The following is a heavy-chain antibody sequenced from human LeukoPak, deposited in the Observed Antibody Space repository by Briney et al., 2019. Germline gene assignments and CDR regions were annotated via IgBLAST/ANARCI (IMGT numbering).Heavy chain of an antibody. CDR1: GFTFSSYS. V-gene: IGHV3-21*01. CDR3: ARGSYILTGYFDY. J-gene: IGHJ4*02. D-gene: IGHD3-9*01. Sequence: PGGSLRLSCAASGFTFSSYSMDWVRQAPGRGLEWVSSISSSSSYIYYADSVKGRFTISRDNAKNSLYLQMNSLRAEGTASYYRARGSYILTGYFDYWGQGTLVTVSS. CDR2: ISSSSSYI.